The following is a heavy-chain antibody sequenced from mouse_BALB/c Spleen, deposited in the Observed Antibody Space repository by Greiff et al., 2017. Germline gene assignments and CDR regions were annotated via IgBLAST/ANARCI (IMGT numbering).Heavy chain of an antibody. CDR2: ISSGGSYT. V-gene: IGHV5-6*01. CDR3: ARRALNWDYFDY. CDR1: GFTFSSFG. D-gene: IGHD4-1*01. J-gene: IGHJ2*01. Sequence: EVQRVESGGGLVQPGGSRKLSCAASGFTFSSFGMHWVRQAPEKGLEWVAYISSGGSYTYYPDSVKGRFTISRDNAKNTLYLQMSSLKSEDTAMYYCARRALNWDYFDYWGQGTTLTVSS.